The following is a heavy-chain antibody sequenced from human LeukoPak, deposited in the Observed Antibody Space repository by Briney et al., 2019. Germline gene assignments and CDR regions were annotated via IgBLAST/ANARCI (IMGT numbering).Heavy chain of an antibody. J-gene: IGHJ4*02. CDR3: AKGNWRYFDY. CDR1: GFTFSTYV. D-gene: IGHD1-1*01. CDR2: ISGSGGST. Sequence: PGGSPRLSCAASGFTFSTYVMSWVRQAPRKGLEWVSAISGSGGSTYYADSVKGRFTISRDNSKNTLYLQMNSLGADDTAVYYCAKGNWRYFDYWGQGTLVTVSS. V-gene: IGHV3-23*01.